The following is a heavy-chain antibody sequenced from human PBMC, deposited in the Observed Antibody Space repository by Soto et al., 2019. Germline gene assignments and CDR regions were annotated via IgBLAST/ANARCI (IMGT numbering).Heavy chain of an antibody. D-gene: IGHD2-2*01. CDR3: ARGRGGWFINQLLNAFDI. V-gene: IGHV4-39*07. CDR1: GGSISSSSYY. CDR2: IYYSGST. J-gene: IGHJ3*02. Sequence: SETLSLTCTVSGGSISSSSYYWGWIRQPPGKGLEWIGSIYYSGSTYYNPSLKSRVTISVDTSKNQFSLKLSSVTAADTAVYYCARGRGGWFINQLLNAFDIWGQGTMVTVSS.